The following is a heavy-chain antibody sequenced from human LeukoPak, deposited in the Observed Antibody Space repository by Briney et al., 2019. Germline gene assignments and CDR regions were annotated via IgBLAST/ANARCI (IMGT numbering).Heavy chain of an antibody. J-gene: IGHJ4*02. V-gene: IGHV1-2*02. CDR3: ARERPGIAVAGTGFAY. D-gene: IGHD6-19*01. CDR2: INPMSGGT. CDR1: GYIFTGYY. Sequence: GASVKVSCKASGYIFTGYYMHWVRQAPGQGLEWMGWINPMSGGTNYAHKFQGRVTMTRDTSISTAYMELSRLTSDDTAVYYCARERPGIAVAGTGFAYWGQGTLVTVST.